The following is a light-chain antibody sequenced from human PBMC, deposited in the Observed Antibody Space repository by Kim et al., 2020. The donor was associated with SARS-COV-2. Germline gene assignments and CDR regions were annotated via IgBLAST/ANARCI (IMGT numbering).Light chain of an antibody. V-gene: IGKV3-11*01. CDR1: QCVSRN. J-gene: IGKJ4*01. Sequence: LAPGERATLSCRASQCVSRNLAWYQQKPGQAPRLLIDGASNRATGIPARFRGSGSGTDFTLTISSLEPEDFAVYYCQQRNNWPLSFGGGTKVDIK. CDR3: QQRNNWPLS. CDR2: GAS.